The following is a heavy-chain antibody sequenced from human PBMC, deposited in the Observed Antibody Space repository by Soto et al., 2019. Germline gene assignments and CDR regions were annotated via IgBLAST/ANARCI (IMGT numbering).Heavy chain of an antibody. V-gene: IGHV3-11*01. D-gene: IGHD3-22*01. Sequence: GGSLRLSCAAPGFTSSDYYMSWIRQAPGKGLEWVSYISSSGSTIYYADSVKGRFTFSRDSAKNSLYLQMNSLRAEDTAVYYCSRVAHYYDSSGSHYYYGMDVWGQGTTVTVSS. CDR1: GFTSSDYY. CDR2: ISSSGSTI. CDR3: SRVAHYYDSSGSHYYYGMDV. J-gene: IGHJ6*02.